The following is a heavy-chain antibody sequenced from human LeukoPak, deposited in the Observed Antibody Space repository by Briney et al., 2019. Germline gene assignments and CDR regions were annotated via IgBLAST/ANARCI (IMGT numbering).Heavy chain of an antibody. CDR2: ISAYNGNT. J-gene: IGHJ3*02. V-gene: IGHV1-18*01. CDR3: ARDRPKLRYFDWLYAFDI. CDR1: GYTFTSYV. D-gene: IGHD3-9*01. Sequence: GASVKVSRKASGYTFTSYVISWVRQAPGQGLEWMGWISAYNGNTNYAQKLQGRVTMTTDTSTSTAYMELRSLRSDDTAVYYCARDRPKLRYFDWLYAFDIWGQGTMVTVSS.